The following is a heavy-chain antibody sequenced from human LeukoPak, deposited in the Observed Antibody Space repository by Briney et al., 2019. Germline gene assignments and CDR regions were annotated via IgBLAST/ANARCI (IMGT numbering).Heavy chain of an antibody. CDR1: GGSISRGGYY. J-gene: IGHJ3*02. CDR2: IYYSGST. Sequence: PSETLSLTCTVSGGSISRGGYYWSWIRQHLGKCLEWIGYIYYSGSTYYNPSLKSRVTISVDTSKNQFSLKLSSVTAADTAVYYCATGNLGDYGRDAFDIWGQGTMVTVSS. D-gene: IGHD4-17*01. CDR3: ATGNLGDYGRDAFDI. V-gene: IGHV4-31*03.